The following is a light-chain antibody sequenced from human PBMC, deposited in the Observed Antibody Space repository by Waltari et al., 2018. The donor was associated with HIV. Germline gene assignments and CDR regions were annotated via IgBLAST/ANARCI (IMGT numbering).Light chain of an antibody. V-gene: IGLV2-14*01. J-gene: IGLJ1*01. CDR2: DVT. Sequence: QSALTPPASVSGSPGQSITISCTRTSRDVGFYNFVSWYPQHPGKAPKLVIYDVTNRPSGVSNRFSGSKSGNTASLTISGLQAEDEADYYCTSYTTSSTPFYVFATGTKVTVL. CDR3: TSYTTSSTPFYV. CDR1: SRDVGFYNF.